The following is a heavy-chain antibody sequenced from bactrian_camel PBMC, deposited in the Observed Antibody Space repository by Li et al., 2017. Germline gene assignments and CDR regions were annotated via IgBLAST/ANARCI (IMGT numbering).Heavy chain of an antibody. CDR3: AKDRRGAIVSIYHEYEY. V-gene: IGHV3S55*01. Sequence: HVQLVESGGGSVQAGGSLRLSCTASGFTVDAFDMGWYRRAPGKECELVSVISTDGSTKYSESAKGRFTISRDNAKNTLYLQLNNLKIEDTAMYYCAKDRRGAIVSIYHEYEYWGQGTQVTVS. CDR1: GFTVDAFD. D-gene: IGHD2*01. J-gene: IGHJ4*01. CDR2: ISTDGST.